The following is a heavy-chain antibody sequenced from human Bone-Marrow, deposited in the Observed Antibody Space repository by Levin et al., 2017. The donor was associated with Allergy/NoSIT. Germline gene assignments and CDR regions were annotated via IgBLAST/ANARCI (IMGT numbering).Heavy chain of an antibody. J-gene: IGHJ4*02. D-gene: IGHD6-19*01. Sequence: GGSLRLSCAASGFSFSSNGMHWVRQAPGKGLEWVALISYDGSNKYYGDSVKGRFTISRDNSKNTLYLQMNSLRTEDTAVYYCAKDREWLDYCDYWGQGTLVTVSS. V-gene: IGHV3-30*18. CDR3: AKDREWLDYCDY. CDR1: GFSFSSNG. CDR2: ISYDGSNK.